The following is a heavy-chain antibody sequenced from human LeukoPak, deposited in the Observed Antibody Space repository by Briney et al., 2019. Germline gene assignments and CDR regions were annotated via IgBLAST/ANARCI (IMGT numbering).Heavy chain of an antibody. D-gene: IGHD4/OR15-4a*01. CDR2: MYHSGST. Sequence: SETLSLTCGVSGDSINSGHYWGWIRQPPGKGLEWIGSMYHSGSTYYNPSLKSRVTISIDTSKNQFSLKLRSVTAADTAVYFCARNVTMVLPGQGAFDIWGRGTMVTVSS. J-gene: IGHJ3*02. CDR3: ARNVTMVLPGQGAFDI. V-gene: IGHV4-38-2*01. CDR1: GDSINSGHY.